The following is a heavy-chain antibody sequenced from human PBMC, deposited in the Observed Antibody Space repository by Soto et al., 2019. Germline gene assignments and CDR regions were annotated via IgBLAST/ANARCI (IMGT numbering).Heavy chain of an antibody. D-gene: IGHD7-27*01. J-gene: IGHJ6*02. V-gene: IGHV3-21*01. CDR1: GFAFSNFG. Sequence: GGSLRLSCEASGFAFSNFGMNWVRQAPGKGPEWFSFISRSGTSIYNADSVKGRFFISRDNAKNSVFLHMSSLRAEDTAVYYCARDGDRINDGMDIWGHGTTVTVSS. CDR3: ARDGDRINDGMDI. CDR2: ISRSGTSI.